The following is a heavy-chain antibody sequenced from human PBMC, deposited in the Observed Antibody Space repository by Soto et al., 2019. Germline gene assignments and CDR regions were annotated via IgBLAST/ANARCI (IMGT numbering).Heavy chain of an antibody. Sequence: GGSLRLSCAASGFTFSSYSMNWVRQAPGKGLEWVSSISSSSSYIYYADSVKGRFTISRDNAKNSLYLQMNSLRAEDPAVYYCARDRAYCGGDCTRPDAFDIWGQGTMGTVSS. CDR3: ARDRAYCGGDCTRPDAFDI. V-gene: IGHV3-21*01. CDR2: ISSSSSYI. D-gene: IGHD2-21*02. CDR1: GFTFSSYS. J-gene: IGHJ3*02.